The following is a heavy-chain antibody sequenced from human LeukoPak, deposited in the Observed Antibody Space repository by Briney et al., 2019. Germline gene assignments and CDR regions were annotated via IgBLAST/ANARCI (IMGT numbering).Heavy chain of an antibody. J-gene: IGHJ4*02. CDR3: ARDSKYSYGLLDY. CDR2: INGDESST. V-gene: IGHV3-74*01. CDR1: AFTFSTYW. Sequence: PGGSLRLSCAASAFTFSTYWMHWVRQVPGKGLEWVSRINGDESSTNYADSVKGRFTISRDNAKDSLYLQMNSLRAEDTAVYYCARDSKYSYGLLDYWGQGAPVTVSS. D-gene: IGHD5-18*01.